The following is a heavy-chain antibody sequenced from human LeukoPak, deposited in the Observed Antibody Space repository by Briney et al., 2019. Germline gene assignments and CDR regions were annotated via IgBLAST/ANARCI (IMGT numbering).Heavy chain of an antibody. J-gene: IGHJ6*03. CDR2: INHSGST. CDR1: GFRVSDYY. CDR3: ARGGRVYCSSTSCYSYYYYMDV. V-gene: IGHV4-34*01. Sequence: GSLRLSCAVSGFRVSDYYMSWVRQPPGKGLEWIGEINHSGSTNYNPSLKSRVTISVDTSKNQFSLKLSSVTAADTAVYYCARGGRVYCSSTSCYSYYYYMDVWGKGTTVTVSS. D-gene: IGHD2-2*01.